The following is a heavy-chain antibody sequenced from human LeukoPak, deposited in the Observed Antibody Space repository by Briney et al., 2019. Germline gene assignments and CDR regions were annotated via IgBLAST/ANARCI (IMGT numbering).Heavy chain of an antibody. J-gene: IGHJ4*02. Sequence: PGGSLRLSCAASGFTFSGSAMHWVRQASGKGLEWVGRIRSKANSYATAYAASVKGGFTISRDDSKNTAYLQMNSLKTEDTAVYYCTRREAVAGRSVDYWGQGTLVTVSS. CDR3: TRREAVAGRSVDY. V-gene: IGHV3-73*01. D-gene: IGHD6-19*01. CDR2: IRSKANSYAT. CDR1: GFTFSGSA.